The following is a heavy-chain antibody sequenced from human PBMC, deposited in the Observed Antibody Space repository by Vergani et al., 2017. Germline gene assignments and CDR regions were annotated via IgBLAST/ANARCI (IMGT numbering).Heavy chain of an antibody. D-gene: IGHD3-10*01. CDR3: ARDPRGSESLFNWFDP. Sequence: QVQLVQSGTEMKKPGASMKVSCEASGYIFTDYYIHWVRQAPGQGFRWMGWINPKTGDANYARKFRDRVTMTRDTSLSTVYLELTRLTSDDTAVYHCARDPRGSESLFNWFDPWGQGTLVIVSS. CDR1: GYIFTDYY. CDR2: INPKTGDA. V-gene: IGHV1-2*02. J-gene: IGHJ5*02.